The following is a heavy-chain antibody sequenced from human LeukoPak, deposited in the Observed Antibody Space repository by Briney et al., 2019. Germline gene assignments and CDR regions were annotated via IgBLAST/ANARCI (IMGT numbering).Heavy chain of an antibody. D-gene: IGHD2-15*01. CDR3: ATDPPGYCSGGSCLYS. CDR1: GYTLTELS. CDR2: FDPEDGET. J-gene: IGHJ4*02. Sequence: ASVKVSCKVSGYTLTELSTHWVRQAPGKGLEWMGGFDPEDGETIYAQKFQGRVTMTEDTSTDTAYMELSSLRSGDTAVYYCATDPPGYCSGGSCLYSWGQGTLVTVSS. V-gene: IGHV1-24*01.